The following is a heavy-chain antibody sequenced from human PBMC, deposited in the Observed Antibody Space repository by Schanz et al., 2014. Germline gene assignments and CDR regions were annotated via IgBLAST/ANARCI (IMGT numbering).Heavy chain of an antibody. V-gene: IGHV3-53*01. J-gene: IGHJ4*02. Sequence: EVQLAESGGGLIQPGGSLRLSCVVSGFSVSNTYMHWVRQPPGKGLEWVSVINSAGTTYYADSVKGRFTFSRDSSKNTVYLQMDSLRAEDTAVYYCARDGQFGELFRDHWGQGTLVTVSS. CDR1: GFSVSNTY. CDR2: INSAGTT. CDR3: ARDGQFGELFRDH. D-gene: IGHD3-10*01.